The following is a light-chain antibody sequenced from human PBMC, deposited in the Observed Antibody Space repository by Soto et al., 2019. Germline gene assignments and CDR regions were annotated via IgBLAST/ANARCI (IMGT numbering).Light chain of an antibody. CDR1: SGHSSYA. V-gene: IGLV4-69*01. Sequence: QRVLTQAPSASASLGASVKLTCTRSSGHSSYAIAWHQQQPEKGPRYLMKLNSDGSHSKGDGIPDRFSGSSSGAERYLTISSLQSEDEADYYCQTLCTGYVFGTGTKRTVL. CDR2: LNSDGSH. CDR3: QTLCTGYV. J-gene: IGLJ1*01.